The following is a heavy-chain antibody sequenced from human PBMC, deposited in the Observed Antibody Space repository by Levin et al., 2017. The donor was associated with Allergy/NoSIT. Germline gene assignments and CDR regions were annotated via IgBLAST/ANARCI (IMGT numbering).Heavy chain of an antibody. D-gene: IGHD5-12*01. CDR3: AKTFWPDIVLRSYAVEY. J-gene: IGHJ4*02. CDR2: VTGSGGTT. CDR1: GFSFSAYG. V-gene: IGHV3-23*01. Sequence: GGSLRLSCAASGFSFSAYGMSWVRQAPGKGLEWVSLVTGSGGTTYYSESVKGRFTISRDNSTNTLYLQMNSLRVEDTAVYYCAKTFWPDIVLRSYAVEYWGQGTLVTVSS.